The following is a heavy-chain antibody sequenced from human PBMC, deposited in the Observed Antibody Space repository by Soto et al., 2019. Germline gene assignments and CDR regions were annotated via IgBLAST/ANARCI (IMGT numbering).Heavy chain of an antibody. D-gene: IGHD3-10*01. CDR2: IWYDGSNK. Sequence: QVQLVESGGGVVQPGRSLRLSCAASGFTFSSYGMHWVRQAPGKGLEWVAVIWYDGSNKYYADSVKGRFTISRDNSKNTLYLQMNSLRAEDTAVYYCARQRLGNYFDYWGQGTLVTVSS. J-gene: IGHJ4*02. V-gene: IGHV3-33*01. CDR1: GFTFSSYG. CDR3: ARQRLGNYFDY.